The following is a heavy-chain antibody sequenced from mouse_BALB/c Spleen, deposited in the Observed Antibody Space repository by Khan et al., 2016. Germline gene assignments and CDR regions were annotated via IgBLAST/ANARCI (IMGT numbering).Heavy chain of an antibody. D-gene: IGHD1-1*01. J-gene: IGHJ4*01. CDR2: VNPNNGGT. CDR3: LRDAMDY. V-gene: IGHV1-26*01. Sequence: VQLQQSGPDLVKPGASVKISCKASGCSFTGYYIYWVKQSHGKSLEWIGRVNPNNGGTSYNQKFKGKAVLTIDKSSTTAYMELRSRTSEDSAVYYCLRDAMDYWGQGTSVTVSS. CDR1: GCSFTGYY.